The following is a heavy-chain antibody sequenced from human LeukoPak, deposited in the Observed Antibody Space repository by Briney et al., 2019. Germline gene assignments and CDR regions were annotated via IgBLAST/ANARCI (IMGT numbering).Heavy chain of an antibody. Sequence: GGSLRLSCAASGFTLSSYSMNWVRQAPGKGLEWVSSISSSSSYIYYADSVKGRFTISRDNAKNSLYLQMNSLRAEDTAVYYCARVDWSVVPAAITPLYFDYWGQGTLVTVSS. CDR2: ISSSSSYI. D-gene: IGHD2-2*02. V-gene: IGHV3-21*01. CDR3: ARVDWSVVPAAITPLYFDY. J-gene: IGHJ4*02. CDR1: GFTLSSYS.